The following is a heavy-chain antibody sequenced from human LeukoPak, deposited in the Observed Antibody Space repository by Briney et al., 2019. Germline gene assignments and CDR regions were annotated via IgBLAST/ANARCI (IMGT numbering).Heavy chain of an antibody. CDR1: GGSFSGYY. Sequence: SETLSLTCAVYGGSFSGYYWSWIRQPPGKGLEWIGEINHSGSTNYNPSLKSRVTISVDTSKNQFSLKLSSVTAADTAVYYCAREGSRFLLYNWFDPWGQGTLVTVSS. D-gene: IGHD3-16*01. J-gene: IGHJ5*02. CDR3: AREGSRFLLYNWFDP. CDR2: INHSGST. V-gene: IGHV4-34*01.